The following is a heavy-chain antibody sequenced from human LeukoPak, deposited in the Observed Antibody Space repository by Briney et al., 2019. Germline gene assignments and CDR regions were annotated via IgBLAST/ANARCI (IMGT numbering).Heavy chain of an antibody. CDR3: AAVKVVGGAFDI. CDR2: ISGSGGST. V-gene: IGHV3-23*01. J-gene: IGHJ3*02. CDR1: GFTFSSYA. D-gene: IGHD3-10*01. Sequence: GGSLRLSCAASGFTFSSYAMSWVRQAPGKGLEWVSAISGSGGSTYYADSVKGRFTISRDNSKNTLYLQMNSLRAEDTAVYYCAAVKVVGGAFDIWGQGTKVTVSS.